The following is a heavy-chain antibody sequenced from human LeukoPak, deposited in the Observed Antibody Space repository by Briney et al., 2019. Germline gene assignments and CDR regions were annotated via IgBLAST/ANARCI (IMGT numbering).Heavy chain of an antibody. V-gene: IGHV3-74*01. CDR1: GFTFSTSW. CDR3: ASGSFCTNGVCYKGFDY. CDR2: IKSDGSTT. J-gene: IGHJ4*02. Sequence: VGSLRLSCAASGFTFSTSWMHWVRQAPGKGLVWVSRIKSDGSTTTYADSVKGRFTISRDNAKNTLFLQMNSLRAEDTAVYYCASGSFCTNGVCYKGFDYWGQGTLVSVSS. D-gene: IGHD2-8*01.